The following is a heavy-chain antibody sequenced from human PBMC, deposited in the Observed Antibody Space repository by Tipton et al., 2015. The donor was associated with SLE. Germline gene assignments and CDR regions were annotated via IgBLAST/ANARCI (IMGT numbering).Heavy chain of an antibody. CDR3: AKALAGTIYYYYMDV. CDR1: GFTFDDYA. Sequence: SLRLSCAASGFTFDDYAMHWVRQAPGKGLEWVSGISWDSNNIGYADSVEGRLTISRDNAKNSLYLQMNSLRPEDTALYYCAKALAGTIYYYYMDVWGKGTTVTVSS. CDR2: ISWDSNNI. J-gene: IGHJ6*03. D-gene: IGHD6-19*01. V-gene: IGHV3-9*01.